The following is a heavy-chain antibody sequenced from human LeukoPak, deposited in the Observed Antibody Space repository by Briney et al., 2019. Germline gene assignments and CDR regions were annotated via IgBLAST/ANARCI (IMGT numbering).Heavy chain of an antibody. J-gene: IGHJ4*02. V-gene: IGHV3-30*02. CDR2: IRYDGSNK. CDR1: GFTFSSYG. Sequence: GGSLRLSCAASGFTFSSYGMHWVRQAPGKGLEWVAFIRYDGSNKYYADSVKGRFTISRDNSKNTLYLQMGSLRAEDMAVYYCASGIFDDFWSGYPPVGYWGQGTLVTVSS. CDR3: ASGIFDDFWSGYPPVGY. D-gene: IGHD3-3*01.